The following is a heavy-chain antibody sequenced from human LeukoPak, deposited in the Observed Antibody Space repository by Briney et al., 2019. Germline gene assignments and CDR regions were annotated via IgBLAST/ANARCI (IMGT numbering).Heavy chain of an antibody. D-gene: IGHD2-8*01. CDR1: GFTLRSYV. V-gene: IGHV3-23*01. Sequence: PGGSLRLSCVASGFTLRSYVMNWVRQAPGKGLEWVSAISGSGDTTNYADSVKGRFTISRDNSKNTLYLQMDSLSAEDTAVYYCVKVDAWGQGTLVTVSS. CDR2: ISGSGDTT. J-gene: IGHJ4*02. CDR3: VKVDA.